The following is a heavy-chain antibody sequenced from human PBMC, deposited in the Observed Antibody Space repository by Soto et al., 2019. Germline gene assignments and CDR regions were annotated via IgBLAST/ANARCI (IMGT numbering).Heavy chain of an antibody. V-gene: IGHV4-38-2*02. D-gene: IGHD6-13*01. CDR1: GYSISSRFY. J-gene: IGHJ5*02. CDR2: VSHIGST. Sequence: SETLSLTCAVSGYSISSRFYWGWIRQPPGKGLEWIGSVSHIGSTYYNASLKSRVTISLDTSRNQFSLKLNSVTAADTAMYYCERDMIQQQLLGWFDPWGQGTLVTVYS. CDR3: ERDMIQQQLLGWFDP.